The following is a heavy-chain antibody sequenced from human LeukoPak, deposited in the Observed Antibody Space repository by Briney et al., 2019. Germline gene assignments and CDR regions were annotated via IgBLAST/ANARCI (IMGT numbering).Heavy chain of an antibody. J-gene: IGHJ4*02. CDR2: IDPPSGVP. V-gene: IGHV1-2*02. D-gene: IGHD6-19*01. Sequence: GASVKVSCKASGYTFTGQFIHWLRQPPAEGLEWMGWIDPPSGVPHYAQKFQDTVTLTRDTSTRTAYMELHRLQSDDTAVYYCARSGFSTGFYLDFWGQGTLISVSS. CDR1: GYTFTGQF. CDR3: ARSGFSTGFYLDF.